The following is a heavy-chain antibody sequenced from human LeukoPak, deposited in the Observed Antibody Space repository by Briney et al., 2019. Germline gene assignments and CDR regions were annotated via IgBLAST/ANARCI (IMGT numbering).Heavy chain of an antibody. CDR1: GGSISSSSYY. D-gene: IGHD3-3*01. Sequence: SETLSLTCTVSGGSISSSSYYWGWIRQPPRKGLEWIGSIYSSGSTYYNPSLKSRVTISVDTSKNQFSLKLSSVTAADTAVYYCATNEWSGYYFEYWGQGTLVPVSS. CDR3: ATNEWSGYYFEY. CDR2: IYSSGST. V-gene: IGHV4-39*01. J-gene: IGHJ4*02.